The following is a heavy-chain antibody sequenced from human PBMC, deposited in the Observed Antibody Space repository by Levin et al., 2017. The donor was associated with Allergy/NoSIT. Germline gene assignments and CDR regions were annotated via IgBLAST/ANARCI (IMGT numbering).Heavy chain of an antibody. D-gene: IGHD2-2*01. V-gene: IGHV4-39*01. Sequence: SQTLSLTCTVSGGSISSSSYYWGWIRQPPGKGLEWIGSIYYSGSTYYNPSLKSRVTISVDTSKNQFSLKLSSVTAADTAVYYCARRIVVVPAAPYTPGYYFDYWGQGTLVTVSS. CDR3: ARRIVVVPAAPYTPGYYFDY. J-gene: IGHJ4*02. CDR2: IYYSGST. CDR1: GGSISSSSYY.